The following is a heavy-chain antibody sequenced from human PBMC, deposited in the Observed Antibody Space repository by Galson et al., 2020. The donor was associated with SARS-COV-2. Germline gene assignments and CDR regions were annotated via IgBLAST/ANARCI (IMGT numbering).Heavy chain of an antibody. J-gene: IGHJ4*02. Sequence: GGSLRLSCAASGFALSNSGMHWVRQAPDKGLEWVAIISYDGTTKYNSDSVKGRFTISRDISTNKLYQQMNSLIPEDTAVDYGARKTDAHASSGYDYWGQGARVSVSS. CDR1: GFALSNSG. CDR2: ISYDGTTK. V-gene: IGHV3-30*04. D-gene: IGHD3-22*01. CDR3: ARKTDAHASSGYDY.